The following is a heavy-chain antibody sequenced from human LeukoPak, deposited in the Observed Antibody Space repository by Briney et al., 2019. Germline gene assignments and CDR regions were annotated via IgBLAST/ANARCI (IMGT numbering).Heavy chain of an antibody. J-gene: IGHJ4*02. CDR2: IRSKANSYAT. CDR1: GFTFSGSA. D-gene: IGHD3-22*01. V-gene: IGHV3-73*01. CDR3: AKSTSGYYRRFEH. Sequence: GGSLRLSCAASGFTFSGSAMHWVRQASGKGLEWVGRIRSKANSYATAYAASVKGRFTISRDISRNTIYLQMDSLRAEDSAIYYCAKSTSGYYRRFEHWGQGTLVAVAS.